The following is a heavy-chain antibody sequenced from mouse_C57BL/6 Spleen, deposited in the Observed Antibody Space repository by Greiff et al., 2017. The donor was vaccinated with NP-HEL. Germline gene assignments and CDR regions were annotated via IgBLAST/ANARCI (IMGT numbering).Heavy chain of an antibody. V-gene: IGHV5-16*01. CDR3: ARDNYYGSSYRYFDV. CDR2: INYDGSST. Sequence: EVQRVESEGGLVQPGSSMKLSCTASGFTFSDYYMAWVRQVPEKGLEWVANINYDGSSTYYLASLKSRFIISRDNAKNILYLPMSSLKSEDTATYYCARDNYYGSSYRYFDVWGTGTTVTVSS. CDR1: GFTFSDYY. J-gene: IGHJ1*03. D-gene: IGHD1-1*01.